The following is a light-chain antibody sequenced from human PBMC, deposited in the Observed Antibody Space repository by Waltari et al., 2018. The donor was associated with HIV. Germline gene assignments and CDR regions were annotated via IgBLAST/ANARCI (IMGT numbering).Light chain of an antibody. CDR1: PTVSTY. J-gene: IGKJ3*01. CDR2: AAS. CDR3: QQSYSSPLT. Sequence: IQLTQSPSSLSAPVGDRVSIVVRVSPTVSTYLNWYQQKPGKAPKLLISAASSLQSGVPSRFSGSASWTDFTLTINSLQPEDYATYYCQQSYSSPLTFGPGTKVDIK. V-gene: IGKV1-39*01.